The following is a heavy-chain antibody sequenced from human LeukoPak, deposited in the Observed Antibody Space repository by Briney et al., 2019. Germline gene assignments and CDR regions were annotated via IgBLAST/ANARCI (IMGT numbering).Heavy chain of an antibody. J-gene: IGHJ4*02. CDR3: AIETRRADGYSDF. Sequence: ASVKVSCKASGYTFTDYYMHWVRQAPGQGLEWMGWINPNSGGTNSAQKFQDRVTMTRDTSITTAYMELSRLTSDNTAVYYCAIETRRADGYSDFWGQGTLVTVSS. CDR2: INPNSGGT. CDR1: GYTFTDYY. V-gene: IGHV1-2*02. D-gene: IGHD5-24*01.